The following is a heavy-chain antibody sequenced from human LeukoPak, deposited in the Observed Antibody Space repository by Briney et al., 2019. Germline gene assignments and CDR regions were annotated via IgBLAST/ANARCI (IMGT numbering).Heavy chain of an antibody. D-gene: IGHD2-2*02. CDR1: GGSFSGYY. Sequence: KSSETLSLTCAVYGGSFSGYYWSWIRQPPGKGLEWIGEINHSGSTNYNPSLKSRVTISVDTSKNQFSLKLSSVTAADTAAYYCARGGPYCSSTSCYKGGLLDYWGQGTLVTVSS. CDR3: ARGGPYCSSTSCYKGGLLDY. CDR2: INHSGST. V-gene: IGHV4-34*01. J-gene: IGHJ4*02.